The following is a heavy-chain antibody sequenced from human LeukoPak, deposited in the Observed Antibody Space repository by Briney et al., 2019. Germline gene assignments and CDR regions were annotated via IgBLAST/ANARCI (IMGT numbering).Heavy chain of an antibody. D-gene: IGHD4-17*01. V-gene: IGHV3-30-3*01. CDR3: ARGGPDYGDYEWFDP. J-gene: IGHJ5*02. CDR2: ISYDGSNK. Sequence: GGSLRLSCAASGFTFSSYAMHWVRQAPGKGLEWVAVISYDGSNKYYADSVKGRFTISRDNSKNTLYLQMNSLRAEDTAVYYCARGGPDYGDYEWFDPWGQGTLVTVSS. CDR1: GFTFSSYA.